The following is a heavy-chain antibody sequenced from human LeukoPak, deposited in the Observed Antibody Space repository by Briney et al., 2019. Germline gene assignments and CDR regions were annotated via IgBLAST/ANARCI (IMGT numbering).Heavy chain of an antibody. D-gene: IGHD2-15*01. V-gene: IGHV3-21*01. CDR1: GFTFSSYS. J-gene: IGHJ6*02. CDR2: ISRSSSYI. CDR3: ARVTPNIVVVVAATDYYYGMDV. Sequence: GGSLRLSCAASGFTFSSYSMNWVRQAPGKGLEWVSSISRSSSYIYYADSVKGRFTISRDNAKNSLYLQMNSLRAEDTAVYYCARVTPNIVVVVAATDYYYGMDVWGQGTTVTVSS.